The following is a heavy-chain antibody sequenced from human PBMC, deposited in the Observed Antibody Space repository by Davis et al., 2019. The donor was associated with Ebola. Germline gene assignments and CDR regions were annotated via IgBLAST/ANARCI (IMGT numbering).Heavy chain of an antibody. CDR3: ARLGATYGIDV. J-gene: IGHJ6*02. V-gene: IGHV1-2*06. CDR2: INPNSGGT. CDR1: GYTFTSYY. Sequence: AASVKVSCKASGYTFTSYYMHWVRQAPGQGLEWMGRINPNSGGTNYAQKFQGRVAMTRDTSINTVYMELSSLRFDDTAVYYCARLGATYGIDVWGQGTTVTVSS. D-gene: IGHD1-26*01.